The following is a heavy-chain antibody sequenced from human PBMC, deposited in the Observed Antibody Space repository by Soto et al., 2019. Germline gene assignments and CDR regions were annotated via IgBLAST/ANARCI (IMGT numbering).Heavy chain of an antibody. Sequence: SETLSLTCTVSGGSVSSGSYYWSWIRQPPGKGLEWIGYIYYSGSTNYNPSLKSRVTISVDTSKNQFSLKLSSVTAEDTAVYYCALGDIVATKAIDYWGQGTLVTVSS. CDR2: IYYSGST. CDR1: GGSVSSGSYY. D-gene: IGHD5-12*01. V-gene: IGHV4-61*01. CDR3: ALGDIVATKAIDY. J-gene: IGHJ4*02.